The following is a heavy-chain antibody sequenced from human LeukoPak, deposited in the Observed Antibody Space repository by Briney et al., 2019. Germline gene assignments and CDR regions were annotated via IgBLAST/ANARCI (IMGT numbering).Heavy chain of an antibody. D-gene: IGHD3-22*01. Sequence: PSETLSLTCTVSGGSISSSSYYWGWIRQPPGKGLEWIGSIYYSGSTYYNPSLKSRVTISVDTSKNQFSLKLSSVTAADTAVYYCARRRPENYYDSSGYYGDGAFDIWGQGTMVTVSS. CDR2: IYYSGST. CDR1: GGSISSSSYY. J-gene: IGHJ3*02. CDR3: ARRRPENYYDSSGYYGDGAFDI. V-gene: IGHV4-39*01.